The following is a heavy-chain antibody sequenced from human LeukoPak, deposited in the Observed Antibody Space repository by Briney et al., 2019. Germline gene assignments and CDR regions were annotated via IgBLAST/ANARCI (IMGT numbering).Heavy chain of an antibody. J-gene: IGHJ6*02. Sequence: ASVKVSCKASGYTFTSHGISWVRQAPGQGLEWMGWISAYKGNTNYAQKLQGRVTMTTDTSTSTAYMELRSLRSDDTAVYYCARDMVAASGTYYYYGMDVWGQGTTVTVSS. D-gene: IGHD6-13*01. V-gene: IGHV1-18*01. CDR1: GYTFTSHG. CDR2: ISAYKGNT. CDR3: ARDMVAASGTYYYYGMDV.